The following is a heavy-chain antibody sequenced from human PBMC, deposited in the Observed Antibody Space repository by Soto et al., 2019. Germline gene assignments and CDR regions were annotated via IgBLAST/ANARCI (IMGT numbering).Heavy chain of an antibody. V-gene: IGHV4-31*03. CDR1: GGSMRTSSYY. CDR2: IYYSGST. Sequence: SETLSLTCTVSGGSMRTSSYYWSWIRQHPGKGLEWIGYIYYSGSTYYNPSLKSRVTISVDTSKNQFSLKLSSVTAADTAVYYCARVNMKAIVVVPAATGEYNWFDPWGQGTLVTVSS. J-gene: IGHJ5*02. CDR3: ARVNMKAIVVVPAATGEYNWFDP. D-gene: IGHD2-2*01.